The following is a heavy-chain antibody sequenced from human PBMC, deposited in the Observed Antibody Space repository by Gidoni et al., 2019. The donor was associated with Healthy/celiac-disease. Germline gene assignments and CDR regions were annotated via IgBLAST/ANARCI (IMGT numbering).Heavy chain of an antibody. D-gene: IGHD3-10*01. V-gene: IGHV1-69*01. Sequence: QVQLVQSGAEVKKPGSSVKVSCKASGGTFSSYAISWVRQAPGHGLEWMGGISPILATANYAQKCQGRVTITADESTSTAYMQLSSLRSEDTAVYYCAREYDYGSGSYIKYDAFDIWGQGTMVTGSA. CDR3: AREYDYGSGSYIKYDAFDI. CDR2: ISPILATA. CDR1: GGTFSSYA. J-gene: IGHJ3*02.